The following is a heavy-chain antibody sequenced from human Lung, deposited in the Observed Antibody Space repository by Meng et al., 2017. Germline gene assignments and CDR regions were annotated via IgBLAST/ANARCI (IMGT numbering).Heavy chain of an antibody. V-gene: IGHV4-34*01. CDR2: INHSGST. CDR3: ARGPTTMAHDFDY. CDR1: GGSFSDYY. J-gene: IGHJ4*02. Sequence: QGRCQQWGAGRLKPSETLSLTCVVSGGSFSDYYWSWIRQPPGKGLEWIGEINHSGSTNYNPSLESRATISVDTSQNNLSLKLSSVTAADSAVYYCARGPTTMAHDFDYWGQGTLVTVSS. D-gene: IGHD4-11*01.